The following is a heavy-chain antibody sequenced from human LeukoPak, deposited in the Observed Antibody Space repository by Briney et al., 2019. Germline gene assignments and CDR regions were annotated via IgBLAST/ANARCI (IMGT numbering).Heavy chain of an antibody. Sequence: GGSLRLSCAASGFTFDDYAMHWVRQAPGKGLEWVSGISWNSGSIGYADSVKGRYTISRDNAKNSLYLQMNSLRAEDTALYYCAKDNSSSWGPGASDIWGQGTMVTVSS. CDR1: GFTFDDYA. D-gene: IGHD6-13*01. CDR2: ISWNSGSI. CDR3: AKDNSSSWGPGASDI. V-gene: IGHV3-9*01. J-gene: IGHJ3*02.